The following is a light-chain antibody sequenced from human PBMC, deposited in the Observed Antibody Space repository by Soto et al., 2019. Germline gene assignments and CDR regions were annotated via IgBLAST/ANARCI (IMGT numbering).Light chain of an antibody. CDR1: QSVSSSY. CDR3: QQYGSSPRFT. CDR2: GAS. Sequence: EIVLTLSPGTLSLSPGERATLSCRASQSVSSSYLAWYQQKPGQAPRLLIYGASSRATRIPDMFSDSGYGTDFTLTISRLEPEDFAVYYSQQYGSSPRFTFGPGTKVDIK. V-gene: IGKV3-20*01. J-gene: IGKJ3*01.